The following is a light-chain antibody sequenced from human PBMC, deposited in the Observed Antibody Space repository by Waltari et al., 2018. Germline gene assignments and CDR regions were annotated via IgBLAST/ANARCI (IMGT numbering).Light chain of an antibody. Sequence: EIVLTQSPATLSLSPGERATLSCRASQSVSTFLAWYQQKPGQAPRLLIYDASNRATGIPARFSGSWSGTDFTLTISSLDPEDFAVYFCQQRSNWPLTFGGGTKVEIK. J-gene: IGKJ4*01. CDR2: DAS. V-gene: IGKV3-11*01. CDR3: QQRSNWPLT. CDR1: QSVSTF.